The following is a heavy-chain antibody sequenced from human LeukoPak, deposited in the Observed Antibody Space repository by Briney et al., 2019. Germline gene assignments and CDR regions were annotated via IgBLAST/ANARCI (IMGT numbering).Heavy chain of an antibody. D-gene: IGHD3-22*01. J-gene: IGHJ4*02. CDR1: GGSITNSYY. V-gene: IGHV4-39*01. CDR2: MYYSGST. CDR3: ARQYYYNRAIYSKLDF. Sequence: KPSETLSLTCTVSGGSITNSYYWGWIRQPPGKELEWIGSMYYSGSTYYNPSLKSRVTISVDTSKNQFSLKLSSVTAADTAVYYCARQYYYNRAIYSKLDFWGQGTLVTVSS.